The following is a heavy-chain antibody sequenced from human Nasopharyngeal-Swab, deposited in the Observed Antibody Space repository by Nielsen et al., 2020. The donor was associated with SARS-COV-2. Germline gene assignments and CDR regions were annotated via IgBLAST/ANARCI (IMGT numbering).Heavy chain of an antibody. CDR1: GYTFTSSA. J-gene: IGHJ5*02. Sequence: SVKVSCKASGYTFTSSAMQWVRQARGQRLEWIGWIVVGSGNTNYAQKFQERVTITRDMSTSTAYMELSSLRSEDTAVYYCAAITGDTATGKGHPLGFDPWGQGTLVTVSS. CDR2: IVVGSGNT. D-gene: IGHD5-18*01. V-gene: IGHV1-58*02. CDR3: AAITGDTATGKGHPLGFDP.